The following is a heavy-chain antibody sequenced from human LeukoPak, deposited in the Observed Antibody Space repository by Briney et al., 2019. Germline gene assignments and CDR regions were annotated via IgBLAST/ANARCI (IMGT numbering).Heavy chain of an antibody. J-gene: IGHJ6*03. V-gene: IGHV3-7*01. CDR1: GFIFSNYF. D-gene: IGHD6-13*01. CDR2: INQAGNPT. CDR3: ARDWSRVSSWYGSQDYYYMDV. Sequence: GGSLRLSCATSGFIFSNYFMTWVRQAPGKGLEWVANINQAGNPTAYLDSVKGRFTISRDNAKNSLYLQMNSLRAEDTAVYYCARDWSRVSSWYGSQDYYYMDVWGKGTTVTVSS.